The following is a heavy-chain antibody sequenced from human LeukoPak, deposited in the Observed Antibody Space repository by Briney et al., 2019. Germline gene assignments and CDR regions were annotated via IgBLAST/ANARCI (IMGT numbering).Heavy chain of an antibody. CDR3: AKDRGSYVLDS. CDR2: ISFDGAIE. J-gene: IGHJ4*02. V-gene: IGHV3-30*18. D-gene: IGHD1-26*01. CDR1: GFIFNTHG. Sequence: GGSLRLSCVASGFIFNTHGMHWVRQAPGKGLEWVAFISFDGAIEDYVDSVKGRFTISRDNSKDMLYLQMDSLRAVHTAVYYCAKDRGSYVLDSWGQGSLVIVSA.